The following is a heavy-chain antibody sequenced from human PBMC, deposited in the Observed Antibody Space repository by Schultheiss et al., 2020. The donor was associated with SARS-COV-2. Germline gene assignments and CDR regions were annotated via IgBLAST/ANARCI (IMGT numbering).Heavy chain of an antibody. D-gene: IGHD2-2*01. CDR3: ARELSDCSSTSCYPTGGMDV. CDR1: GFTFRSHA. V-gene: IGHV3-64*04. CDR2: ISSDGGGT. Sequence: GESLKISCLASGFTFRSHAMHWVRQAPGTGLQSVSAISSDGGGTHYADSVKGRFTISRDNAKNSLYLQMNSLRAEDTAVYYCARELSDCSSTSCYPTGGMDVWGQGTTVTVSS. J-gene: IGHJ6*02.